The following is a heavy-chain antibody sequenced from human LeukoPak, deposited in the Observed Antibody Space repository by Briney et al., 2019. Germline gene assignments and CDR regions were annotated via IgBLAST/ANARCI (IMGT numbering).Heavy chain of an antibody. Sequence: SETLSLTCTVSGGSISSYYWSWIRQPPGKGLEWIGEINHSGSTNYNPSLKSRVTLSVDTSKNQFSLKLSSVTAADTAVYYCARAGWGKGAFDIWGQGTMVTVSS. CDR1: GGSISSYY. V-gene: IGHV4-34*01. CDR2: INHSGST. CDR3: ARAGWGKGAFDI. J-gene: IGHJ3*02. D-gene: IGHD3-16*01.